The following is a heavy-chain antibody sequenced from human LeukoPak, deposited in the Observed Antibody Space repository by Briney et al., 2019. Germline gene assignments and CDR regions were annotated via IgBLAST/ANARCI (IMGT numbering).Heavy chain of an antibody. CDR2: INTNTGNP. CDR1: GYTFTSYA. V-gene: IGHV7-4-1*02. J-gene: IGHJ4*02. D-gene: IGHD3-3*01. CDR3: ARDRYELRFLEWLSPNIPDY. Sequence: ASVKVSCKASGYTFTSYAMNWLRQAPGQGLEWMGWINTNTGNPTYAQGFTGRFVFSLDTSVSTAYLQISSLKAEDTAVYYCARDRYELRFLEWLSPNIPDYWGQGTLVTVSS.